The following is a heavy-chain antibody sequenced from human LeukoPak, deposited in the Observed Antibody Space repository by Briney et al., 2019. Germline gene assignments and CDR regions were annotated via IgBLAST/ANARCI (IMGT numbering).Heavy chain of an antibody. D-gene: IGHD1-7*01. CDR3: ARHVITGTTNAHAPFDY. J-gene: IGHJ4*02. CDR1: GGSISSYY. V-gene: IGHV4-4*09. CDR2: IYTSVST. Sequence: PSETLSLTCTVSGGSISSYYWSWIRQPPGKGLEWIGYIYTSVSTNYNPSLKSRVTISVDTSKNQFSLKLSSVTAADTAVYYCARHVITGTTNAHAPFDYWGQGTLVTVSS.